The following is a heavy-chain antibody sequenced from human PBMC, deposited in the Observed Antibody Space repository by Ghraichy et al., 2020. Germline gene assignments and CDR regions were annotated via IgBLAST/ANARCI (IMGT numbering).Heavy chain of an antibody. CDR1: GFSFSSFC. V-gene: IGHV3-74*01. Sequence: GGSLRLSCAASGFSFSSFCMHWVRQVPGKGLVWVSSIKNDATGTFYADSVEGRFTISRDKAKNTLYVQMNSLRVDDTAVYYCAKSGSSDAGYHWFDPWGQGTLVTVSS. CDR2: IKNDATGT. CDR3: AKSGSSDAGYHWFDP. J-gene: IGHJ5*02. D-gene: IGHD6-13*01.